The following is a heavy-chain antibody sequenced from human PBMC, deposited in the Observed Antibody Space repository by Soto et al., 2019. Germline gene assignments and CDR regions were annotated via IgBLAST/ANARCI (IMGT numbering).Heavy chain of an antibody. D-gene: IGHD1-26*01. CDR3: AKDHKIATKIKGPSDY. CDR2: ISGSGGST. J-gene: IGHJ4*02. V-gene: IGHV3-23*01. CDR1: GFTFSSYA. Sequence: GGSLRLSCAASGFTFSSYAMSWVRQAPGKGLEWVSAISGSGGSTYYADSVKGRFTISRDNSKNTLYLQMNSLRAEDTAVYYCAKDHKIATKIKGPSDYWGQGTLVTVSS.